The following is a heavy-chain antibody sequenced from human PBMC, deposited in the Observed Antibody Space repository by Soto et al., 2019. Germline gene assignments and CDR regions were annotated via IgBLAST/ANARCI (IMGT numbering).Heavy chain of an antibody. J-gene: IGHJ3*02. Sequence: KSSETLSLTCTVSGGTISCANWWNWVRQSPGKGLEWIGHVYHSGTSNFNPSLRSRVTMSVDKSKNQFSLKVTSVTAADTAVYYCVTAFDSSGYGYFDIWGQGAKVTVSS. CDR3: VTAFDSSGYGYFDI. CDR1: GGTISCANW. CDR2: VYHSGTS. D-gene: IGHD3-22*01. V-gene: IGHV4-4*02.